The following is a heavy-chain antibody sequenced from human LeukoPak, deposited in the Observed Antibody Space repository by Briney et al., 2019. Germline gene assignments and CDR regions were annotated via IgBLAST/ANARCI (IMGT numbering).Heavy chain of an antibody. CDR3: ARDLGYCSSTSCYKDY. D-gene: IGHD2-2*01. CDR1: GGSISSYY. Sequence: SETLSLTCTVSGGSISSYYWSWIRQPPGKGLEWIGYIYYSGSTNYNPSLKSRVTISVDTSKNQFSLKLSSVTAADTAVYYCARDLGYCSSTSCYKDYWGQGTLVTVSS. J-gene: IGHJ4*02. V-gene: IGHV4-59*12. CDR2: IYYSGST.